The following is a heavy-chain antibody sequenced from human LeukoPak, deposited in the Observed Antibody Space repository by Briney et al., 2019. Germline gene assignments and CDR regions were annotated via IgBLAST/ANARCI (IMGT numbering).Heavy chain of an antibody. D-gene: IGHD6-19*01. CDR2: INHSGST. Sequence: SETLSLTCTVSGGSISSGGYYWSWICQPPGKGLEWFGEINHSGSTNYNPSLKSRVTISVDTSKNQFSLKLSSVTAADTAVYYCARGGYSSGWYKIDPWGQGTLVTVSS. CDR1: GGSISSGGYY. J-gene: IGHJ5*02. V-gene: IGHV4-39*07. CDR3: ARGGYSSGWYKIDP.